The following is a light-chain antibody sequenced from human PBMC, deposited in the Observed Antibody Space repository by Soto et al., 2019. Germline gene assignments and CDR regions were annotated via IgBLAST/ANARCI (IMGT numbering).Light chain of an antibody. CDR3: SSYTSSSTYV. J-gene: IGLJ1*01. CDR1: SSDVGGYNY. Sequence: QSALAQPASVSGSPGQSITISCTGTSSDVGGYNYVSWSQQHPGKAPQLMIYEVSNRPSGVSNRFSGSKSGNTASLTISGLQAEDEADYCCSSYTSSSTYVFGTGTKVTVL. V-gene: IGLV2-14*01. CDR2: EVS.